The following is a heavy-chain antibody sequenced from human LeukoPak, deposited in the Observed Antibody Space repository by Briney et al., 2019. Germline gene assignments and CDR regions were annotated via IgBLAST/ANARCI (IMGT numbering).Heavy chain of an antibody. Sequence: GGPLRLSCAASGFTFSIYSMNWVRQAPGKGLEWVSSISSSSSYIYYADSVKGRFTISRDNAKNSLYLQMNSLRAEDTAVYYCARAGLRYFDWLPPHYFDYWGQGTLVTVSS. D-gene: IGHD3-9*01. J-gene: IGHJ4*02. V-gene: IGHV3-21*01. CDR2: ISSSSSYI. CDR1: GFTFSIYS. CDR3: ARAGLRYFDWLPPHYFDY.